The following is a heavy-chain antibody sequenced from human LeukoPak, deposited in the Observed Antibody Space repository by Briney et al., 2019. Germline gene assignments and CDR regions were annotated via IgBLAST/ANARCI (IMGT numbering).Heavy chain of an antibody. CDR1: GYTSTAYT. CDR3: ATADVAVAGTPDY. Sequence: ASVKVSCKASGYTSTAYTTHWVRQAPGQRLEWMGWINADNGDTKSSQKFQGRVTITRDTSASTAYMELSSLRSEDTAVYYCATADVAVAGTPDYWGQGTLVTVSS. J-gene: IGHJ4*02. D-gene: IGHD6-19*01. V-gene: IGHV1-3*01. CDR2: INADNGDT.